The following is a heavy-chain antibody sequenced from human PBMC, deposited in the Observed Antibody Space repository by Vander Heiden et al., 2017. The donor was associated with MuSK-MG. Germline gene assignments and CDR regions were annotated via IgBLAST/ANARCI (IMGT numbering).Heavy chain of an antibody. CDR3: ARDRCGSTTCYNRYFDL. Sequence: QVQLQESGPGLVKPSETLSLTCTVSGAPISGYYWSWIRQPAGEGLEWIGRIYTSTNYNPSLESRVTMSVDTSKNQFSLKLSYVTAADTAIYYCARDRCGSTTCYNRYFDLWGRGTLITVSS. D-gene: IGHD2-2*02. V-gene: IGHV4-4*07. J-gene: IGHJ2*01. CDR2: IYTST. CDR1: GAPISGYY.